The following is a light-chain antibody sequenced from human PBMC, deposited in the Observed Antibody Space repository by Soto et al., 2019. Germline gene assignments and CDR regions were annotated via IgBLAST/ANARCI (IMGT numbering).Light chain of an antibody. CDR3: NSYTSSSTPYV. J-gene: IGLJ1*01. CDR2: DVT. Sequence: QSVLTQPASVSGSPGQSITISCTGSSSDIGGKNDVSWYQQHPGKAPKLIIYDVTSRPSGVSNRFSGSKSGNTASLTISGLQAEDEADYYCNSYTSSSTPYVFGTGTKLTVL. CDR1: SSDIGGKND. V-gene: IGLV2-14*01.